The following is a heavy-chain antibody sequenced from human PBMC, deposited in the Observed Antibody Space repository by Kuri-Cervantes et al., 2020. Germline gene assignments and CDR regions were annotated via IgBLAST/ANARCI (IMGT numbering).Heavy chain of an antibody. V-gene: IGHV3-30*18. CDR3: AKDRKYGSGTYYFDS. D-gene: IGHD3-10*01. Sequence: GESLKISCAASGFTFSSYGMHWVRQAPGKGLEWVAVISYDGSNKYYADSVKGRFTISKDNFKNTVYLQMNSLRAEDTAMYYCAKDRKYGSGTYYFDSWGQGTLVTVSS. CDR1: GFTFSSYG. J-gene: IGHJ4*02. CDR2: ISYDGSNK.